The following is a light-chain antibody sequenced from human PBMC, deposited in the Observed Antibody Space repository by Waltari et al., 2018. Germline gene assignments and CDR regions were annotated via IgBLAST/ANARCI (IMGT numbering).Light chain of an antibody. CDR2: TDN. V-gene: IGLV1-47*01. CDR3: ATWDDSLSGYV. Sequence: QSVLTQPPSASGTPGQRVTISCSGTSSNIGRNYVFWFHQLPGTAPKVLIYTDNQRPSRVPDRFSGSKSGTSSSLAISGLRSEDEADYYCATWDDSLSGYVFGSGTKVAVL. CDR1: SSNIGRNY. J-gene: IGLJ1*01.